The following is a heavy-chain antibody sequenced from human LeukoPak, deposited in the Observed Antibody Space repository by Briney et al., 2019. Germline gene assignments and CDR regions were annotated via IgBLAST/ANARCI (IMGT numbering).Heavy chain of an antibody. D-gene: IGHD1-26*01. CDR2: IIPMSDTA. V-gene: IGHV1-69*06. CDR1: GGTFNSYA. CDR3: AREDDTGRYLGDDAFDI. J-gene: IGHJ3*02. Sequence: GASVKVSCKASGGTFNSYAISWVRQAPGQGLEWMGGIIPMSDTANYPQKFRGRLTITADIPTSTVYMELSSLRSEDTAVYYCAREDDTGRYLGDDAFDIWGQGTMTVSS.